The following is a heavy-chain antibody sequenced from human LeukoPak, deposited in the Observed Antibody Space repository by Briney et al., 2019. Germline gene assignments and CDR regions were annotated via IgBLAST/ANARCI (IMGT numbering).Heavy chain of an antibody. Sequence: PSETLSLTCTVSGGSISSYYWSWIRQPPGKGLEWIGYISYSGSTNYNSTLKSRVTISLDTSKNQFSLKLSSVTAADTAVYYCARGYCSGGTCYRTFFDQWGQGTLVSVSS. CDR3: ARGYCSGGTCYRTFFDQ. J-gene: IGHJ4*02. CDR1: GGSISSYY. D-gene: IGHD2-15*01. V-gene: IGHV4-59*01. CDR2: ISYSGST.